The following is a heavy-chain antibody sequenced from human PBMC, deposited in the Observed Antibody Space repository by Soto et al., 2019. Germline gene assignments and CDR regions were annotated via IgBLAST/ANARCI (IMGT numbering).Heavy chain of an antibody. CDR1: GGSISSSSYY. J-gene: IGHJ4*02. CDR3: ARHRGYYDILTGYYTELNFDY. V-gene: IGHV4-39*01. Sequence: SETLSLTCTVSGGSISSSSYYWGWIRQPPGKGLEWIGSIYYSGTTYYNPSLKSRVTISVDTSKNQFSLKLSSVTAADTAVYYCARHRGYYDILTGYYTELNFDYWGQGTLVTVSS. D-gene: IGHD3-9*01. CDR2: IYYSGTT.